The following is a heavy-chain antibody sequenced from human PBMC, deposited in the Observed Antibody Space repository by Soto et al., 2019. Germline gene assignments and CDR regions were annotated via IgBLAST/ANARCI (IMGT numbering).Heavy chain of an antibody. CDR3: ARVDDSSGYYWGGYFDY. J-gene: IGHJ4*02. V-gene: IGHV1-69*01. Sequence: QVQLVQSGAEVKKPGSSVKVSCKASGGTFSSYAISWVRQAPGQGLEWMGGIIPIFGTANYAQKFQGRVTITADESTNTAYMGLSSLRSEDTAVYYCARVDDSSGYYWGGYFDYWGQGTLVTVSS. D-gene: IGHD3-22*01. CDR2: IIPIFGTA. CDR1: GGTFSSYA.